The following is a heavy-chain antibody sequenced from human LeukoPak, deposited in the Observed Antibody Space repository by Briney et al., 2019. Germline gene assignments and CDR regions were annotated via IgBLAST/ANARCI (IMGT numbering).Heavy chain of an antibody. CDR3: ARDIMVRGRGGYFDI. Sequence: SETLSLTCNVSGVSISSYYWSWIRQSPGKGLEWIGYIYYSGSSYYSPSLKSRVTISIDTSKNQFSLKLNSVTAADTAVYYCARDIMVRGRGGYFDIWGQGTLVTVSS. CDR2: IYYSGSS. CDR1: GVSISSYY. J-gene: IGHJ4*02. V-gene: IGHV4-59*01. D-gene: IGHD3-10*01.